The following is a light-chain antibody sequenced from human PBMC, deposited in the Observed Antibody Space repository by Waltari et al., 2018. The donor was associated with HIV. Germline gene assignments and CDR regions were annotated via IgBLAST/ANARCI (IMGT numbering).Light chain of an antibody. CDR1: ESVGSNY. V-gene: IGKV3-20*01. Sequence: EIVLTQSPGTLSLSPGERATLSCRASESVGSNYIAWYQQKRGQAPCLLIYGASNRANGTRDRFSGSGSGTDYTLTINRLEPEDFAVYYCHQYGRSPRTFGQGTKVQVK. J-gene: IGKJ1*01. CDR3: HQYGRSPRT. CDR2: GAS.